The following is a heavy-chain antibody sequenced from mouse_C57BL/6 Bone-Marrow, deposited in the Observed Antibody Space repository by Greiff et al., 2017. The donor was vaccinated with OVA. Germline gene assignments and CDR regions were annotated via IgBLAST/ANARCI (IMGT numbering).Heavy chain of an antibody. CDR3: ARYGSSLNFDY. CDR2: IYPSSGNT. D-gene: IGHD1-1*01. V-gene: IGHV1-81*01. CDR1: GYTFTSYG. J-gene: IGHJ2*01. Sequence: VQLQQSGAELARPGASVKLSCKASGYTFTSYGISWVKQRTGQGLEWIGAIYPSSGNTYYNETFKGKATLTTDKATSTAYMELRSLTSEDSAVYFCARYGSSLNFDYWGQGTTLTVSS.